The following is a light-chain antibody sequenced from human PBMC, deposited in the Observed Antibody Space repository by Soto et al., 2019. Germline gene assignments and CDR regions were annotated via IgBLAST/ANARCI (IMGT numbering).Light chain of an antibody. J-gene: IGKJ1*01. V-gene: IGKV1-5*01. CDR2: GAS. Sequence: DIQITQSPSTLSASVGYSVTMTCRASESMINCLAWYQQKPGKAPKLLISGASSLQSGVPSRFSGSASGTEFTLTISSLQPDDIATYYCQQCHRYLTFGQGTKVDIK. CDR1: ESMINC. CDR3: QQCHRYLT.